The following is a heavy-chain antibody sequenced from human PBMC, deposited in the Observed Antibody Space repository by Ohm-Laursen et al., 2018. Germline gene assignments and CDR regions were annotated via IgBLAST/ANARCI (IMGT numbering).Heavy chain of an antibody. Sequence: SLRLSCTASGFTFSSYAMSWVRQAPGKGLEWVSAISGSGGSTYYADSVKGQFTISRDNSKNTLYLQMNSLRAEDTAVYYCAKDGPNYEGYFDYWGQGTLVTVSS. CDR2: ISGSGGST. J-gene: IGHJ4*02. V-gene: IGHV3-23*01. D-gene: IGHD4/OR15-4a*01. CDR3: AKDGPNYEGYFDY. CDR1: GFTFSSYA.